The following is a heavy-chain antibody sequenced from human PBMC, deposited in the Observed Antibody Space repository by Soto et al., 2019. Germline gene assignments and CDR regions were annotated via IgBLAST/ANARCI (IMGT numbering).Heavy chain of an antibody. V-gene: IGHV1-3*01. CDR1: GYTFTSYA. D-gene: IGHD5-18*01. Sequence: GASVKVSCKASGYTFTSYAMHWVRQAPGQRLEWMGWINAGNGNTKYSQKLQGRVTITRDTSASTAYMELSSLRSEDTAVYYCARNKDTAMETNWFDPWGQGTLVTVPQ. CDR3: ARNKDTAMETNWFDP. J-gene: IGHJ5*02. CDR2: INAGNGNT.